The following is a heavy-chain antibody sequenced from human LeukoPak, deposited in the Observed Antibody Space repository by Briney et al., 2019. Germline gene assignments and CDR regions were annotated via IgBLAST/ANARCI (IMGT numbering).Heavy chain of an antibody. CDR3: ASLVLDYYDRSPFDY. Sequence: GRSLRLSCAASGFTFGSYAMHWVRQAPGKGLEWVAVISYDGSNKYYADSVKGRFTISRDNSKNTLYLQMNSLRAEDTAVYYCASLVLDYYDRSPFDYWGQGTLVTVSS. CDR2: ISYDGSNK. V-gene: IGHV3-30-3*01. J-gene: IGHJ4*02. D-gene: IGHD3-22*01. CDR1: GFTFGSYA.